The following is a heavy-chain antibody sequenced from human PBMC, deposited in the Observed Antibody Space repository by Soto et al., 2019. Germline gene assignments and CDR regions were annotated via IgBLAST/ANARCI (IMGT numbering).Heavy chain of an antibody. Sequence: ASVKVSCKASGYTFTSYGMHWVRQAPGQRLEWMGWINAGNGNTKYSQKFQGRVTITRDTSASTAYMELSSLRSEDTAVYYCAREASVAGTRADAFDIWGQGTMVTVSS. CDR1: GYTFTSYG. V-gene: IGHV1-3*01. D-gene: IGHD6-19*01. J-gene: IGHJ3*02. CDR3: AREASVAGTRADAFDI. CDR2: INAGNGNT.